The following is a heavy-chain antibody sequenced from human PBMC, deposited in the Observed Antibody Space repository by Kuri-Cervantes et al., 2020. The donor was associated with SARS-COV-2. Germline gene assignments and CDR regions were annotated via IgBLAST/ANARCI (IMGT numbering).Heavy chain of an antibody. V-gene: IGHV2-26*01. CDR1: GFSLSNARMG. J-gene: IGHJ4*02. Sequence: SGPTLVKPTETLTLTCTVSGFSLSNARMGVSWIRQPPGKALEWLAHIFSNDEKSYSTSLKSRLTISKDTSKSQVVLTMTNMDPVDTATYYCAHQKLGMGGYYFAYWGQGNLVTVSS. D-gene: IGHD7-27*01. CDR2: IFSNDEK. CDR3: AHQKLGMGGYYFAY.